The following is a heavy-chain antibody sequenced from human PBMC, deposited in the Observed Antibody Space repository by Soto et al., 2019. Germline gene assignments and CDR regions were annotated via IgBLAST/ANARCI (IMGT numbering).Heavy chain of an antibody. D-gene: IGHD5-12*01. J-gene: IGHJ6*02. CDR2: ISSSSGEI. V-gene: IGHV3-21*01. CDR1: GFTLSGYT. Sequence: EVQLVESGGGLVKPGGSLRVSCAASGFTLSGYTMSWVRQAPGKGLEWVSSISSSSGEIYYADSVKGRFTISRDNAKNSLYLQMNSLRAEDTAVYYCARVAISRSTGTYYYYGMDVWGQGTTVTVSS. CDR3: ARVAISRSTGTYYYYGMDV.